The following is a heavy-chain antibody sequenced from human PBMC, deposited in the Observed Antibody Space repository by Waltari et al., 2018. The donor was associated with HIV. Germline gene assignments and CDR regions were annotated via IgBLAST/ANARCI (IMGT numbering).Heavy chain of an antibody. Sequence: EVQLVESGGGLVQPGGSLSPSCAASGFTFRNYWMHWVRQAPGKGLVWVSRINSDGSSTTYADSVKGRFTISRDNAKNTLYLQMNSLRAEDTAVYYCARERTGYSYGYDAFDIWGQGTMVTVSS. CDR1: GFTFRNYW. V-gene: IGHV3-74*01. J-gene: IGHJ3*02. CDR3: ARERTGYSYGYDAFDI. CDR2: INSDGSST. D-gene: IGHD5-18*01.